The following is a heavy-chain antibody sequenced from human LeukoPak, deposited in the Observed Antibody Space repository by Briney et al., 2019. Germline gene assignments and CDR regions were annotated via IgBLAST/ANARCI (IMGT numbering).Heavy chain of an antibody. V-gene: IGHV4-39*01. J-gene: IGHJ4*02. CDR2: IYYSGST. CDR3: ARRSRTGFFDY. CDR1: GGSFSSNSYY. Sequence: SGTLSLTCTVSGGSFSSNSYYWGWIRQPPGKGLEWIGSIYYSGSTYYNPSLKSRVTISVDTSKNQFSLKVSSVTAADTAVYYCARRSRTGFFDYWGQGTLVTVSS. D-gene: IGHD3-10*01.